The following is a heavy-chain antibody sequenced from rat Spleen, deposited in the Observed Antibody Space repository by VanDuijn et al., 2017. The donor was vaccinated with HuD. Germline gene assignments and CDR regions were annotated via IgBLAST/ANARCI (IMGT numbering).Heavy chain of an antibody. CDR1: GFTFSNYY. Sequence: EVQLVESGGGLVQPGRSLKLSCAASGFTFSNYYMAWVRQAPTKGLEWVASITNSGGSTYYRDSVKGRFTISRDNAKSTLYLQMDSLRSEDTATYYCTREERDSYAQYYFDYWGQGVMVTVSS. CDR2: ITNSGGST. D-gene: IGHD1-12*01. V-gene: IGHV5S23*01. J-gene: IGHJ2*01. CDR3: TREERDSYAQYYFDY.